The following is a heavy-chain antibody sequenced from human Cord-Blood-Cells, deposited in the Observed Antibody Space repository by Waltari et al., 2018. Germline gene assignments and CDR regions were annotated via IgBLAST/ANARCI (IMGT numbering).Heavy chain of an antibody. D-gene: IGHD3-10*01. V-gene: IGHV3-53*01. CDR1: GFTVSSTS. J-gene: IGHJ1*01. CDR3: ARGKSGSYYSAEYFQH. CDR2: SYSGGST. Sequence: EVQLVESGGGLIQPGGSLRLSCAASGFTVSSTSLSWVRQAPGKGLELVSVSYSGGSTYYADSVKGRFTISRDNSKNTLYLQMNSLRAEDTTVYYCARGKSGSYYSAEYFQHWGQGTLVTVSS.